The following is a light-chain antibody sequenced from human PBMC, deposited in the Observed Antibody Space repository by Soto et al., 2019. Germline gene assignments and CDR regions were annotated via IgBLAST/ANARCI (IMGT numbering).Light chain of an antibody. V-gene: IGLV2-14*03. J-gene: IGLJ1*01. CDR1: SSDVGGRYNY. CDR3: RAYTPIDTYV. Sequence: QSVLTQPASMSGYPGQTITISCTGTSSDVGGRYNYISWYQQHPGKAPKLMIYDVNTRPSGVSIRFSGSKSGNTAPLTISGPQAEDESDCYCRAYTPIDTYVFGLGTKLTVL. CDR2: DVN.